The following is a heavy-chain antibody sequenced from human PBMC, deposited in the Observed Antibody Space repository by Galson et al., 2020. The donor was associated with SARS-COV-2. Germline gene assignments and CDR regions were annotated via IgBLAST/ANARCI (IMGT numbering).Heavy chain of an antibody. CDR2: INTNTGNP. CDR3: ARDRNSAAPNYYYYYMDV. J-gene: IGHJ6*03. CDR1: GYTFTSYA. D-gene: IGHD4-4*01. V-gene: IGHV7-4-1*02. Sequence: ASVKVSCKASGYTFTSYAMNWVRQAHGQGLEWMGWINTNTGNPTYAQGFTGRFVFSLDTSVSTAYLQISSLKAEDTAVYYCARDRNSAAPNYYYYYMDVWGKGTTVTVSS.